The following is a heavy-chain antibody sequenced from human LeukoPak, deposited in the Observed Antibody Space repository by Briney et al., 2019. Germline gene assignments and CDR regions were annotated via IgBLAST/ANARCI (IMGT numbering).Heavy chain of an antibody. CDR3: ARDWIFGVVTAFDY. CDR2: ISSSSSYI. Sequence: GGSLRLSCAASGFTFSSYSMTWVRQAPGKGLEWVSSISSSSSYIYYADSVKGRFTISRDNAKNSLYLQMNSLRAEDTAVYYCARDWIFGVVTAFDYWGQGTLVTVSS. J-gene: IGHJ4*02. D-gene: IGHD3-3*01. CDR1: GFTFSSYS. V-gene: IGHV3-21*01.